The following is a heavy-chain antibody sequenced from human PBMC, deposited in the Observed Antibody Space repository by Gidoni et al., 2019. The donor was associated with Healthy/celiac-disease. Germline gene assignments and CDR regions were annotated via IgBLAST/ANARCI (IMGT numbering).Heavy chain of an antibody. CDR2: INHSGST. J-gene: IGHJ6*03. Sequence: QVQLQQWGAGLLKPSETLSLTCAVYGGSFSGYYWSWIRQPPGKGLEWIGEINHSGSTNYNPSLKSRVTISVDTSKNQFSLKLSSVTAADTAVYYCASTASIRARQLAYYYYYMDVWGKGTTVTVSS. V-gene: IGHV4-34*01. D-gene: IGHD6-13*01. CDR3: ASTASIRARQLAYYYYYMDV. CDR1: GGSFSGYY.